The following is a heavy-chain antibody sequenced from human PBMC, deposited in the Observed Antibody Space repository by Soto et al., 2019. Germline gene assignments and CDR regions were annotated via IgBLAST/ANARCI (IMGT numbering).Heavy chain of an antibody. CDR1: GGSFSDFY. CDR2: STHSGRT. D-gene: IGHD1-1*01. V-gene: IGHV4-34*01. J-gene: IGHJ4*02. CDR3: ARGTSTGTMSY. Sequence: QVQLQQWGAGLLKPSETLSLTCAVYGGSFSDFYWSWIRQPPGKGLEWIGESTHSGRTNYNPSLTSRVTRSVDTSKNPFSLKLSSVPAADTAMYYCARGTSTGTMSYWGQGSLVTVSS.